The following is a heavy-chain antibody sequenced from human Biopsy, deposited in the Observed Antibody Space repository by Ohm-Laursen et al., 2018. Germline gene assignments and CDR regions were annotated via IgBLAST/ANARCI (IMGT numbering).Heavy chain of an antibody. V-gene: IGHV4-59*01. CDR2: VYYTGST. J-gene: IGHJ2*01. CDR3: ARDRGYYSDRTVPGYFDL. D-gene: IGHD3-22*01. Sequence: GTLSLTCIVSGDSISSYYWSWIRQPPGKGLQWIGYVYYTGSTDYNPSLQSRVTISVDTSRNHFSLRLRSVTPADTAIYYCARDRGYYSDRTVPGYFDLWGRGTLVTVSS. CDR1: GDSISSYY.